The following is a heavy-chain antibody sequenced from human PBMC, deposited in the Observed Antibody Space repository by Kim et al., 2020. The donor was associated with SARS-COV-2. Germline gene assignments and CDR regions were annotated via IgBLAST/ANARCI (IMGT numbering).Heavy chain of an antibody. V-gene: IGHV4-39*01. CDR2: IYYSGST. Sequence: SETLSLTCTVSGGSISSSSYYWGWIRQPPGKGLEWIGSIYYSGSTYYNPSLKSRVTISVDTSKNQFSLKLSSVTAADTAVYYCARHLQGSGSFDIWGQGTMVTVSS. D-gene: IGHD2-15*01. J-gene: IGHJ3*02. CDR1: GGSISSSSYY. CDR3: ARHLQGSGSFDI.